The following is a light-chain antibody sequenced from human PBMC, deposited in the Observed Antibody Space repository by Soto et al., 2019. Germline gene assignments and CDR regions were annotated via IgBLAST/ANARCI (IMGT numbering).Light chain of an antibody. CDR3: QQYNNWPRSIT. CDR2: GAS. V-gene: IGKV3-15*01. CDR1: QSVSSN. J-gene: IGKJ5*01. Sequence: EIVMTQSPVTLSVSPGERATLSCRASQSVSSNLAWYQQKPGQAPRLLIYGASTRATGIPARFSGSGSGTEFTLTISSLQSEDFAVYYCQQYNNWPRSITFGQGTRLEIK.